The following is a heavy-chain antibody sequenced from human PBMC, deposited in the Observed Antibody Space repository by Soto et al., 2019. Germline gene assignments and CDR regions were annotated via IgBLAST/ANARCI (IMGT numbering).Heavy chain of an antibody. V-gene: IGHV3-33*01. CDR2: IWYDGSNK. J-gene: IGHJ4*02. Sequence: GGSLRLSCAAAGFTFSNYGRHWVRQAPGKGLEWVAVIWYDGSNKYYADSVKGRFTISRDNSKNTLYLQMNSLRSEDTAVYYCASAYGDYGYDYWGLGSLVNVSS. CDR1: GFTFSNYG. CDR3: ASAYGDYGYDY. D-gene: IGHD4-17*01.